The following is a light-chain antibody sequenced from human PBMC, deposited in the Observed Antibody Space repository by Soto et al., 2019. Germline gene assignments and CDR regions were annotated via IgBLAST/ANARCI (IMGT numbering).Light chain of an antibody. CDR2: AAS. Sequence: DIQMTQSPSTLSASVGDRVTITCRASQSISTYLNWYQQKLGKAPTLLIYAASSLQSGVPSRFSGGGSGTDCTLTISSLQPEDFATYFCQQCYSSPRTFGQGTKVEIK. J-gene: IGKJ1*01. CDR3: QQCYSSPRT. V-gene: IGKV1-39*01. CDR1: QSISTY.